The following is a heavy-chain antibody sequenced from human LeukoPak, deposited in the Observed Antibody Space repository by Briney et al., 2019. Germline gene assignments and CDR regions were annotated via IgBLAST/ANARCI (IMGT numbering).Heavy chain of an antibody. J-gene: IGHJ5*02. CDR3: ARSRDWFDP. Sequence: GVSLQISSQGSGYSFTSYWIGWARPMPGKGLEWMGIIYPGDSDTRYSPSFQGQVTTSADKSITTAYLHWSSLKTSDTAMYYIARSRDWFDPWGQGTLVTVSS. CDR2: IYPGDSDT. CDR1: GYSFTSYW. V-gene: IGHV5-51*01.